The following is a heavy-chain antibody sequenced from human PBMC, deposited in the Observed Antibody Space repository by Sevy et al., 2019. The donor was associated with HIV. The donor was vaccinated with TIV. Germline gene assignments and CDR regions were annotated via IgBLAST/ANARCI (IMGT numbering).Heavy chain of an antibody. CDR3: AREGDSSGWFSYDY. D-gene: IGHD6-19*01. Sequence: SETLSLTCTVSGGSISSYYWSWIRQPPGKGLEWIGYIYYSGSTNYNPSLKSRVTISVETSKNQFSLKLSSVTAADTAVYYCAREGDSSGWFSYDYWGQGTLVTVSS. V-gene: IGHV4-59*01. CDR1: GGSISSYY. J-gene: IGHJ4*02. CDR2: IYYSGST.